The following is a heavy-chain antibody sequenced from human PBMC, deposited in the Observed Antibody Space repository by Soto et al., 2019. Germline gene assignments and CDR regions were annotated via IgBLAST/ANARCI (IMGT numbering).Heavy chain of an antibody. V-gene: IGHV1-69*02. Sequence: QVHLVQSGAEVKKPGSSVKVSCKATEGTFSTYTLIWVRQAPGQGLEWMGRIIPMLTVRNSAQKFQDRVTLTADKSTSTAFMELTSLTSDGTAVYYCSIGTWSAETFDVWGQGTMVTVSS. D-gene: IGHD2-2*01. CDR1: EGTFSTYT. J-gene: IGHJ3*01. CDR2: IIPMLTVR. CDR3: SIGTWSAETFDV.